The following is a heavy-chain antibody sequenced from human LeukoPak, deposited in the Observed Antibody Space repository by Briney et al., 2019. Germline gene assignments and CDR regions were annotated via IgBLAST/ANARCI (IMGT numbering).Heavy chain of an antibody. J-gene: IGHJ6*03. D-gene: IGHD5-12*01. CDR2: INPDSGGT. CDR1: GYTFTGYY. CDR3: ARGHVDIVATSAFYYHYYMDV. V-gene: IGHV1-2*02. Sequence: ASVKVSCKASGYTFTGYYMHWVRQAPGQGLEWMGWINPDSGGTNYAQKFQGRVTMTRDTSISTAYMELSRLRSDDTAVYYCARGHVDIVATSAFYYHYYMDVWGKGTTVTVSS.